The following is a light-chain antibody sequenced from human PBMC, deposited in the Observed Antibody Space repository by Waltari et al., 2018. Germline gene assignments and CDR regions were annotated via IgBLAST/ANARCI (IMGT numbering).Light chain of an antibody. CDR3: QQYNEWPYT. CDR1: KNIGNN. J-gene: IGKJ2*01. CDR2: VTS. Sequence: ETFMTQPPATLSVSPGESAPLSCRASKNIGNNLAWYQQTPGQAPRLLIYVTSSRSTGIPGRFFGAESGTDFTLTISSRQSEDFGVYYCQQYNEWPYTFGQGTKVDLK. V-gene: IGKV3-15*01.